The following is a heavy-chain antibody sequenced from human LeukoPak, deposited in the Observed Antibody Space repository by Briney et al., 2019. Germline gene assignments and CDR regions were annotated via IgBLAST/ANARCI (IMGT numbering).Heavy chain of an antibody. V-gene: IGHV3-49*04. Sequence: HPGGSLRLSCSTSGFTFGDYAMTWVRQAPGKGLEWVGFIRSEIYGGTPEYAASVKGRFTISRDDSKGIAYLQMNSLKTEDTAMFYCTRDQTPYYWGQGTLVTVSS. CDR2: IRSEIYGGTP. CDR3: TRDQTPYY. CDR1: GFTFGDYA. J-gene: IGHJ4*02.